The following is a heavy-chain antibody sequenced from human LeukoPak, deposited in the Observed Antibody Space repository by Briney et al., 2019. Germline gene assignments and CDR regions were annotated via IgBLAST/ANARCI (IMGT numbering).Heavy chain of an antibody. J-gene: IGHJ5*02. CDR2: IYYSGST. D-gene: IGHD3-10*01. CDR3: ARCLMVRNPNWFDP. Sequence: SETLSLTCGVSGGSITQTNYWTWVRQPPGKGLEWIGYIYYSGSTYYNPSLKSRVTISVDTSKNQFSLKLSSVTAADTAVYYCARCLMVRNPNWFDPWGQGTLVTVSS. V-gene: IGHV4-31*11. CDR1: GGSITQTNY.